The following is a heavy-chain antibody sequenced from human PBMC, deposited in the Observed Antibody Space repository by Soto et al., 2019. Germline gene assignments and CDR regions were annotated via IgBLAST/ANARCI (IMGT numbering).Heavy chain of an antibody. V-gene: IGHV1-46*01. Sequence: ASVKVSCKASGYTFTSYYMHWVRQAPGQGLEWMGIINPSVGSTSYGQKFQGRVTMPRDTSTSTVYMELSSLRSEDTTVYYCAGLAYCGGDCYNFDYWGQGTLVTVSS. CDR2: INPSVGST. D-gene: IGHD2-21*02. CDR1: GYTFTSYY. CDR3: AGLAYCGGDCYNFDY. J-gene: IGHJ4*02.